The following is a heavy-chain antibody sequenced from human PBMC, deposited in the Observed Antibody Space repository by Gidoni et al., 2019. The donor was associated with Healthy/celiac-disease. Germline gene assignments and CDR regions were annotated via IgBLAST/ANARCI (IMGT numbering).Heavy chain of an antibody. CDR3: AREEIAVASYYFDY. V-gene: IGHV3-33*01. CDR2: IWYDGSNK. J-gene: IGHJ4*02. Sequence: QVQLVESGGGVVQPGRSPRLSCAASGFTFSSYGMHWVRQAPGKGLAWVAVIWYDGSNKYYADSVKGRFTISRDNSKNTLYLQMNSLRAEDTAVYYCAREEIAVASYYFDYWGQGTLVTVSS. D-gene: IGHD6-19*01. CDR1: GFTFSSYG.